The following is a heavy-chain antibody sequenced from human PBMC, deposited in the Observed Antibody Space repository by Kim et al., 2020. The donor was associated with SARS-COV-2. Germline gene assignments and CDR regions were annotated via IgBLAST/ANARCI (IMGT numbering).Heavy chain of an antibody. D-gene: IGHD3-10*01. CDR3: ARDSITMVRGVMGY. Sequence: STRVQGRVTITRETSASTAYMALSSLRSEDTAVYYCARDSITMVRGVMGYWGQGTLVTVSS. V-gene: IGHV1-3*01. J-gene: IGHJ4*02.